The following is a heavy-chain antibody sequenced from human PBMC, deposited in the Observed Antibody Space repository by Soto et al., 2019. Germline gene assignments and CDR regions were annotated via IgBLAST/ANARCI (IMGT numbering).Heavy chain of an antibody. CDR1: GYTFTGYY. CDR3: ARVAVYCSSTSCPDAFDI. CDR2: INPNSGGT. V-gene: IGHV1-2*04. D-gene: IGHD2-2*01. J-gene: IGHJ3*02. Sequence: GASVKVSCTASGYTFTGYYMHWVRQAPGQGLEWMGWINPNSGGTNYAQKFQGWVTMTRDTSISTAYMELSRLRSDDTAVYYCARVAVYCSSTSCPDAFDIWGQGTMVTVSS.